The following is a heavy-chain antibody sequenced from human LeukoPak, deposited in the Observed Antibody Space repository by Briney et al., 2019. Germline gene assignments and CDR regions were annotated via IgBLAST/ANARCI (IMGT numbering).Heavy chain of an antibody. CDR2: IYYSGNT. CDR1: GGSITIISYY. CDR3: ARGLLYSGSFARNWFDS. D-gene: IGHD1-26*01. Sequence: SETLSLTCTVSGGSITIISYYWGWIRQPPGKGLEWIGSIYYSGNTYYNPSLKSRVTISVDTSKHQFSLNLSSVTAADTAIYFCARGLLYSGSFARNWFDSWGQGTLVTVSS. J-gene: IGHJ5*01. V-gene: IGHV4-39*01.